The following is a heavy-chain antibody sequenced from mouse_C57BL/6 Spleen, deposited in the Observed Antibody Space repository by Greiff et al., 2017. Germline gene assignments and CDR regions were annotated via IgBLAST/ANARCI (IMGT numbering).Heavy chain of an antibody. CDR3: ARREVYDYGFAY. CDR2: ITPNTGGT. CDR1: GYTFTDSN. D-gene: IGHD2-4*01. J-gene: IGHJ3*01. Sequence: EVQLQQSGPELVKPGASVKIPCKASGYTFTDSNMDWVKQSHGKSLEWIGDITPNTGGTIYNQKFKGKATFTVDKSSSTAYMELRSLTSEDTAVYYCARREVYDYGFAYWGQGTLVTVSA. V-gene: IGHV1-18*01.